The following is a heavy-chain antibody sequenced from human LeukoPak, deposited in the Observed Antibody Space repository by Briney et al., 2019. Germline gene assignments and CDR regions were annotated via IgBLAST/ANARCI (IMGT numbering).Heavy chain of an antibody. CDR1: GFTFSSYA. CDR2: ISGSGGST. J-gene: IGHJ4*02. V-gene: IGHV3-23*01. Sequence: GGSLRLSCAASGFTFSSYAMSLVRQAPGKGLEWVSAISGSGGSTYYADSVKGRFTISRDNSKNTLYLQMNSLRAEDTAVYYCANSRACSSTSCRTYFDYWGQGTLVTVSS. D-gene: IGHD2-2*01. CDR3: ANSRACSSTSCRTYFDY.